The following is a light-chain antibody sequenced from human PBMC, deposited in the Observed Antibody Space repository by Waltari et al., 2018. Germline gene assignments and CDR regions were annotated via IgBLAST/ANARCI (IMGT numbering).Light chain of an antibody. V-gene: IGKV3-11*01. CDR1: QSVTSY. CDR2: DAS. J-gene: IGKJ3*01. CDR3: QQRSNWVFT. Sequence: EIVLTQSPATLSLSPGERATLSCRASQSVTSYFAWYQHKPGQAPRLLIYDASNRATGIPARFSGSGSVTDFTLTISTLEPEDFAVYYCQQRSNWVFTFGPGTKVDIK.